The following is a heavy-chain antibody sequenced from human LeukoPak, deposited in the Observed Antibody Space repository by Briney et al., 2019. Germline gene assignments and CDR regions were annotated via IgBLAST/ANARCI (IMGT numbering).Heavy chain of an antibody. CDR3: ARESGDYGDYYYYYGMDV. D-gene: IGHD4-17*01. CDR1: GGTFSSYA. Sequence: ASVTVSCKASGGTFSSYAISWVRQAPGQGLEWMGGIIPIFGTANYAQKFQGRVTITADESTSTAYMELSSLRSEDTAVYYCARESGDYGDYYYYYGMDVWGQGTTVTVSS. V-gene: IGHV1-69*13. CDR2: IIPIFGTA. J-gene: IGHJ6*02.